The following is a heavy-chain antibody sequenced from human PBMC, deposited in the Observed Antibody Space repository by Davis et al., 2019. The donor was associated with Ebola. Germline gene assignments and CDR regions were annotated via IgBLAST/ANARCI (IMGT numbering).Heavy chain of an antibody. D-gene: IGHD5-12*01. Sequence: SVKVSCKASGYTFTSYYMHWVRQAPGQGLEWMGGIIPIFGTANYAQKFQGRVTITADKSTSTAYMELSSLRSEDTAVYYCARLGYDGYYYYGMDVWGQGTTVTVSS. J-gene: IGHJ6*02. V-gene: IGHV1-69*06. CDR1: GYTFTSYY. CDR3: ARLGYDGYYYYGMDV. CDR2: IIPIFGTA.